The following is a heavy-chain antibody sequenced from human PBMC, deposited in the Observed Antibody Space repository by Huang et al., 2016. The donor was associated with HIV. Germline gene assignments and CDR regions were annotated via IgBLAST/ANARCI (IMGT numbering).Heavy chain of an antibody. CDR3: ARGITMVRGGYFDY. V-gene: IGHV1-2*02. CDR2: INPNSGGT. Sequence: QVQLVQSGAEVKKPGASVTVSCKASGYTFTGYYMHWVRQAPGQGLEWMGVINPNSGGTNYAQKVQGRVTMTRDTSISTAYIELSRLRSDDTAVYYCARGITMVRGGYFDYWGQGTLVTVSS. CDR1: GYTFTGYY. J-gene: IGHJ4*02. D-gene: IGHD3-10*01.